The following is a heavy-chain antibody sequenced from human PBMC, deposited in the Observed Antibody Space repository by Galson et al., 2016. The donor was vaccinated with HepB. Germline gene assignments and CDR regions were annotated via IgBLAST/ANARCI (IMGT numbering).Heavy chain of an antibody. D-gene: IGHD6-19*01. Sequence: SLRLSCAASGFVFSSYGIHWVRQALGKGLGWVALIWHDGSNPYYADSVKGRFTISRDNSKNTLYLQMNSLRAEDSAVYYCARESPHIAVPVLDDWGQGTLVTVSS. CDR3: ARESPHIAVPVLDD. J-gene: IGHJ4*02. CDR2: IWHDGSNP. CDR1: GFVFSSYG. V-gene: IGHV3-33*01.